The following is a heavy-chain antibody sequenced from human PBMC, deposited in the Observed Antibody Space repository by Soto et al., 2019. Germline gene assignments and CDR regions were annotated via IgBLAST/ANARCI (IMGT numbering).Heavy chain of an antibody. V-gene: IGHV3-49*03. CDR2: IRSKAYGGTT. D-gene: IGHD3-3*01. CDR3: TRDSYYDFWSTFPIMAV. J-gene: IGHJ6*03. CDR1: GLTFGDYA. Sequence: PGGSLRLSCTASGLTFGDYAMSWFRQAPGKGLEWVGFIRSKAYGGTTEYAASVKGRFTISRDDSKSIAYLQMNSLKTEDTAVYYCTRDSYYDFWSTFPIMAVWGKGTTVPVSS.